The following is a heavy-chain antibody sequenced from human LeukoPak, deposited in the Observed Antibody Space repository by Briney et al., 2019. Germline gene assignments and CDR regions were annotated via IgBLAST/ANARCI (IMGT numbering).Heavy chain of an antibody. CDR2: ISYDGSNK. Sequence: GSLGLSCAASGFTFSSYGMHWVRQAPGKGLEWVAVISYDGSNKYYADSVKGRFTISRDNSKNTLYLQMNSLRAEDTAVYYCAKTGDVWGKGTTVTVSS. V-gene: IGHV3-30*18. J-gene: IGHJ6*04. CDR3: AKTGDV. CDR1: GFTFSSYG.